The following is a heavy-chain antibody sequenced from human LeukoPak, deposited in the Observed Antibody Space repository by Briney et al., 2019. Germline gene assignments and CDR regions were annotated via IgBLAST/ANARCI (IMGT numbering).Heavy chain of an antibody. CDR3: AREGVVPAANRNMDV. V-gene: IGHV4-34*01. CDR2: INHSGST. J-gene: IGHJ6*03. D-gene: IGHD2-2*01. Sequence: SETLSLTCAVYGGSFSGYYWSWIRQPPGKGLEWIGEINHSGSTNYNPSLKSRVTISVDTSKNQFSLKLSSVTAADTAVYYCAREGVVPAANRNMDVWGKGTTVTVSS. CDR1: GGSFSGYY.